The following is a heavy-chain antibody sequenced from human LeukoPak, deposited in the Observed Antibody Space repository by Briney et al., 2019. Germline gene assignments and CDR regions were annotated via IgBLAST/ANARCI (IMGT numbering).Heavy chain of an antibody. J-gene: IGHJ4*02. CDR3: ARDGAQYYYDSSGYPPDY. Sequence: GGSLRLSCAASGYTFSSYAMHWVRQAPGKGLEYVSAISSNGGSTYYANSVKGRFTISRDNSKNTLYLQMGSLRAEDMAVYYCARDGAQYYYDSSGYPPDYWGQGTLVTVSS. CDR1: GYTFSSYA. D-gene: IGHD3-22*01. CDR2: ISSNGGST. V-gene: IGHV3-64*01.